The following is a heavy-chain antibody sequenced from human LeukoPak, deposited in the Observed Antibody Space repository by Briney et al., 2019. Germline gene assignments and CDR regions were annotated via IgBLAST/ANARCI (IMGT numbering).Heavy chain of an antibody. V-gene: IGHV1-2*02. Sequence: ASVKVSCKASGYTFTGYYMHWVRQAPGQGLEWMGWIDPNSGGTNYAQKFQGRVTMTRDTPISTAYMELSRLRSDDTAVYYCARDGTYCSSTSCYTADAFDIWGQGTMVTVSS. CDR2: IDPNSGGT. J-gene: IGHJ3*02. CDR1: GYTFTGYY. D-gene: IGHD2-2*02. CDR3: ARDGTYCSSTSCYTADAFDI.